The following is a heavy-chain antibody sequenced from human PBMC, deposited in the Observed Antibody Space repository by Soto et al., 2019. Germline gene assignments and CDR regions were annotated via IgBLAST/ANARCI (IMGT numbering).Heavy chain of an antibody. V-gene: IGHV3-74*01. Sequence: GSLRLSCAASGFTFSTSWMHWVRQAAGKGLVWVSRINSDASTTNYADSVKGRLTISRDNAKNTLYLQMDSLTAEDTAVYYCARGPSGWFGYDYWGQRTLVTVSS. CDR3: ARGPSGWFGYDY. J-gene: IGHJ4*02. D-gene: IGHD6-19*01. CDR1: GFTFSTSW. CDR2: INSDASTT.